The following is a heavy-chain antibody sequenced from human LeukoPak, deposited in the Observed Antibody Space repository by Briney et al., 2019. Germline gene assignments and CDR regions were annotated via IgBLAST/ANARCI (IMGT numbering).Heavy chain of an antibody. CDR3: ARITVTVTRDAFDI. Sequence: ASQTLPLTCTVSGGSISSGGYYWSWIRQHPGKGLEWIGYIYYSGSTYYNPSLKSRVTISVDTSKNQFSLKLSSVTAADTAVYYCARITVTVTRDAFDIWGQGTMVTVSS. D-gene: IGHD4-17*01. V-gene: IGHV4-31*03. J-gene: IGHJ3*02. CDR1: GGSISSGGYY. CDR2: IYYSGST.